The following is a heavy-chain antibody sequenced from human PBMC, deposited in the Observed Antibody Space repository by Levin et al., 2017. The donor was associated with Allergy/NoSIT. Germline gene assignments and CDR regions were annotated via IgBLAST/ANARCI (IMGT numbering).Heavy chain of an antibody. CDR1: GFTFSDYS. CDR3: ARSGSPDY. D-gene: IGHD3-22*01. CDR2: IRPNSNYI. V-gene: IGHV3-21*01. Sequence: LSLTCAASGFTFSDYSMNWVRQAPGKGLEWVSSIRPNSNYIYYADSLKGRFTISRDNAKSSVFLQMNSLRAEDTALYYCARSGSPDYWGQGTLVTVSS. J-gene: IGHJ4*02.